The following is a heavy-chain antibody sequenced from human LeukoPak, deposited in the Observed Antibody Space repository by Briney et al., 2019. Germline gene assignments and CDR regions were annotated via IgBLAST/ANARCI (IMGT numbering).Heavy chain of an antibody. J-gene: IGHJ4*02. V-gene: IGHV1-18*01. Sequence: GASVKVSCKASGYTFTSYGISWVRQAPGQGLEGMGWISAYNGNTNYAQKLQGRVTMTTDTSTSTAYMELRSLRSDGTAVYYCARSPVGFRDEWGLLPNNIDYWGQGTLVTVSS. D-gene: IGHD1-26*01. CDR3: ARSPVGFRDEWGLLPNNIDY. CDR1: GYTFTSYG. CDR2: ISAYNGNT.